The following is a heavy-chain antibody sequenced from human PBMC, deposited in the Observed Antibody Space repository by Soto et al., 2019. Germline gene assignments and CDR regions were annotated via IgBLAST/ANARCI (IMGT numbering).Heavy chain of an antibody. Sequence: PSETLSLTCTVSGGSSSSGGYYWSWIRQHPGKGLEWIGYIYYSGSTYYNPSLKSRVTISVDTSKNQFSLKLSSVTAADTAVYYCAREHEKVYDFWSGAPYYYYYMDVWGKGTTVTV. CDR2: IYYSGST. J-gene: IGHJ6*03. V-gene: IGHV4-31*03. CDR3: AREHEKVYDFWSGAPYYYYYMDV. CDR1: GGSSSSGGYY. D-gene: IGHD3-3*01.